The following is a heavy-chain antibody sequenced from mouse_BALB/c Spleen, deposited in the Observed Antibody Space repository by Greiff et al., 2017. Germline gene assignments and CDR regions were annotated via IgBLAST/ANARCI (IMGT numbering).Heavy chain of an antibody. D-gene: IGHD2-12*01. CDR2: ISDGGSYT. CDR3: ARALYDYYAMDY. CDR1: GFTFSDYY. V-gene: IGHV5-4*02. Sequence: EVKLMESGGGLVKPGGSLKLSCAASGFTFSDYYMYWVRQTPEKRLEWVATISDGGSYTYYPDSVKGRFTISRDNAKNNLYLQMSSLKSEDTAMYYCARALYDYYAMDYWGQGTSVTVSS. J-gene: IGHJ4*01.